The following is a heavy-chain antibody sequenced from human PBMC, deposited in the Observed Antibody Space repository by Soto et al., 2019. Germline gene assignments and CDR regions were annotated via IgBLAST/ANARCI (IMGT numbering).Heavy chain of an antibody. J-gene: IGHJ4*02. CDR3: ARGRRYYDSSGYFFDY. CDR1: GYTFTSYA. Sequence: QVQLVQSGAEEKKPGASVKVSCKASGYTFTSYAMHWVRQAPGQRLEWMGWINAGNGNTKYSQKFQGRVTITRDTSASTAYMELSSLRSEDTAVYYCARGRRYYDSSGYFFDYWGQGTLVTVSS. V-gene: IGHV1-3*05. CDR2: INAGNGNT. D-gene: IGHD3-22*01.